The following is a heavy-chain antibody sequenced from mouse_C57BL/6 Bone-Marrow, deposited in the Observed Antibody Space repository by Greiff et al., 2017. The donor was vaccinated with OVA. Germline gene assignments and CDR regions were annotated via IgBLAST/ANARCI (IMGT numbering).Heavy chain of an antibody. CDR3: VREGYDGYRNY. CDR1: GFSFNTYA. V-gene: IGHV10-1*01. J-gene: IGHJ4*01. D-gene: IGHD2-3*01. Sequence: EVKLVESGGGLVQPKGSLKLSCAASGFSFNTYAMNWVRQAPGKGLEWVARIRSKSNNYATYYADSVKDRFTISRDDSESMLYLQMNNLKTEDTAMYYCVREGYDGYRNYWGQGTSVTVSS. CDR2: IRSKSNNYAT.